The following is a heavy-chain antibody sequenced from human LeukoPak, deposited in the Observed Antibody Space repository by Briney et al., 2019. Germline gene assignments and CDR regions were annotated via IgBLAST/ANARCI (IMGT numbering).Heavy chain of an antibody. J-gene: IGHJ4*02. CDR1: GGTFSSYA. V-gene: IGHV1-69*13. CDR3: ARDKDVVVPAALGLGYYFDY. Sequence: ASVKVSCKASGGTFSSYAISWVRQATGQGLEWMGGIIPIFGTANYAQKFQGRVTITADESTSTAYMELSSLRSEDTAVYYCARDKDVVVPAALGLGYYFDYWGQGTLVTVSS. D-gene: IGHD2-2*01. CDR2: IIPIFGTA.